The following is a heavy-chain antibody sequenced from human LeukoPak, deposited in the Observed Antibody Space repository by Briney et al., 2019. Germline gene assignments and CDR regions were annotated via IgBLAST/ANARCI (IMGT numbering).Heavy chain of an antibody. J-gene: IGHJ5*02. Sequence: PSETLSLTCTVSGGSISSSSYYWGWIRHPPGKGLEWIGSIYYSGSTYYNPSLKSRVTISVDTSKNQFSLKLSSVTAADTAVYYCAKGVVITTDHNWFDPWGQGTLVTVSS. CDR3: AKGVVITTDHNWFDP. CDR1: GGSISSSSYY. D-gene: IGHD3-22*01. CDR2: IYYSGST. V-gene: IGHV4-39*01.